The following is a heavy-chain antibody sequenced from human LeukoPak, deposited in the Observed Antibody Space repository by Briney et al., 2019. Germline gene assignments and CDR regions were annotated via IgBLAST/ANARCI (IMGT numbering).Heavy chain of an antibody. D-gene: IGHD2/OR15-2a*01. Sequence: GGSRRLSCAASGFTFSNYAMIWVRQAPGKGLEWVSAISTGGDSTYYAESVKGRFTISRDNSKNTLYLQMNTLRAEDTALYYCAKSLNYFTSETSRRDFDYWGQGTLVTVSS. CDR1: GFTFSNYA. CDR3: AKSLNYFTSETSRRDFDY. J-gene: IGHJ4*02. CDR2: ISTGGDST. V-gene: IGHV3-23*01.